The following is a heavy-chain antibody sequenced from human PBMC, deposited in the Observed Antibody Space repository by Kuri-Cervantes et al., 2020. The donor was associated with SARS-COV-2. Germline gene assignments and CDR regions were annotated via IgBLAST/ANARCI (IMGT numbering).Heavy chain of an antibody. V-gene: IGHV1-18*04. CDR3: ARGEGYDSSGDQGGGDY. CDR1: GYTFTSYG. Sequence: ASVKVSCKASGYTFTSYGISWVRQAPGQGLEWMGWISAYNGNTNYAQKLQGRVTMTTDTYTSTAYMELRSLRSDDTAVYYCARGEGYDSSGDQGGGDYWGQGTLVTVYS. CDR2: ISAYNGNT. J-gene: IGHJ4*02. D-gene: IGHD3-22*01.